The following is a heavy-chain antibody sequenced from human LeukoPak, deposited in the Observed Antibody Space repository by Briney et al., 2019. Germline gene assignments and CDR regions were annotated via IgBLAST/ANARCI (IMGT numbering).Heavy chain of an antibody. CDR3: ARDYGDYGYYYYGMDV. D-gene: IGHD4-17*01. Sequence: ASVKVSCKASGYTFTGYYMHWVRQAPGQGLEWMGIINPSGGSTSYVQKFQGRVTMTRDTSTSTVYMELSSLRSEDTAVYYCARDYGDYGYYYYGMDVWGQGTTVTVSS. V-gene: IGHV1-46*01. CDR2: INPSGGST. J-gene: IGHJ6*02. CDR1: GYTFTGYY.